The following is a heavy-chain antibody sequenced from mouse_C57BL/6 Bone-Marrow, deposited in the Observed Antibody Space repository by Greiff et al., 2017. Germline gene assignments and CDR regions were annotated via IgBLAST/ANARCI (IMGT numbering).Heavy chain of an antibody. V-gene: IGHV5-17*01. CDR1: GYTFTDYG. J-gene: IGHJ2*01. CDR2: ISRGSSTI. CDR3: ARCSDY. Sequence: EVQGVESGGGLVKPGGSLKLSCAASGYTFTDYGMHWVRQAPEKGLEWVAYISRGSSTIYYADTVKGRFTISRDNAKNTLFLQMTSLRSDDTAMYYCARCSDYWGQGTTLTVSS.